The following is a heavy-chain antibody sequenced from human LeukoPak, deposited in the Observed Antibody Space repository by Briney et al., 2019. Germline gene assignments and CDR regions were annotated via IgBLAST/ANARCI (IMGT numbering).Heavy chain of an antibody. CDR2: ISGSGGST. D-gene: IGHD3-3*01. J-gene: IGHJ4*02. CDR1: GFTFSSYA. V-gene: IGHV3-23*01. Sequence: GGSLRLSCAASGFTFSSYAMSWVRQAPGKGLEWVSAISGSGGSTYYADSVKGRFTISRDNSKNTLYLQMNSLRAEDTAVYYCAKDSAYDFWSGYHYFDYWGQGTLVTVSS. CDR3: AKDSAYDFWSGYHYFDY.